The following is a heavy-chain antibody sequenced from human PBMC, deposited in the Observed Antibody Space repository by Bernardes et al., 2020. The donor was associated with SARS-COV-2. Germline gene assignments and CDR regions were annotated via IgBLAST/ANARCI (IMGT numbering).Heavy chain of an antibody. CDR3: ATVVGYTYGGGWFDP. V-gene: IGHV1-18*01. J-gene: IGHJ5*02. Sequence: ASVKVSCKASGYTFTSYGISWVRQAPGQGLEWMGWISADSVNTDYAEKFQGRVTMTTDTSTSTAYMELRRLGSDDTAVYYCATVVGYTYGGGWFDPWGQGTLVIVSS. D-gene: IGHD5-18*01. CDR2: ISADSVNT. CDR1: GYTFTSYG.